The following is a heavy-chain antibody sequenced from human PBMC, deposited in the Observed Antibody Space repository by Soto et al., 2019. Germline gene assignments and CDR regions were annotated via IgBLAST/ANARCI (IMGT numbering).Heavy chain of an antibody. CDR2: IYHSGST. D-gene: IGHD3-3*01. Sequence: SETLSLTCAVPGYSISSGYYWGWIRQPPGKGLEWIGSIYHSGSTYYNPSLKSRVTISVDTSKNQFSLKLSSVTAADTAVYYCARDGVLRFLEWLPYYYGMDVWGQGTTVTVSS. CDR1: GYSISSGYY. J-gene: IGHJ6*02. V-gene: IGHV4-38-2*02. CDR3: ARDGVLRFLEWLPYYYGMDV.